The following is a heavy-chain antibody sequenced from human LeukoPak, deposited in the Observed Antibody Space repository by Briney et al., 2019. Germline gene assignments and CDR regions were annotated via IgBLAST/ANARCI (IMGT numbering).Heavy chain of an antibody. V-gene: IGHV4-59*01. J-gene: IGHJ4*02. Sequence: SETLSLACTVSGGSINSYFWSWMRQPPGKGLEWIAYGYYSGSTKYNPSLKSRVTISVDTSKNQFSLKLTSATAADTAVYYCARETHYYGSGSYSDYWGQGTLVTVSS. D-gene: IGHD3-10*01. CDR1: GGSINSYF. CDR2: GYYSGST. CDR3: ARETHYYGSGSYSDY.